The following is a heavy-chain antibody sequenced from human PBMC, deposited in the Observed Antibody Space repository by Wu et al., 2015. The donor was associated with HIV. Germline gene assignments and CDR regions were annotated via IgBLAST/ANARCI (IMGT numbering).Heavy chain of an antibody. CDR3: ARERVDYDSGGYRAHRGYYFDY. D-gene: IGHD3-22*01. J-gene: IGHJ4*02. CDR2: INPNTGAA. V-gene: IGHV1-2*02. Sequence: QVQLLQSGAEVKKPGASMKVSCKTFGYSFTAYYMHWVRQAPGQGLEWMGRINPNTGAADSAQKFQGRITLTRDTSINTAYMELSSLTSDDTARYYCARERVDYDSGGYRAHRGYYFDYWGQGTLVIVSS. CDR1: GYSFTAYY.